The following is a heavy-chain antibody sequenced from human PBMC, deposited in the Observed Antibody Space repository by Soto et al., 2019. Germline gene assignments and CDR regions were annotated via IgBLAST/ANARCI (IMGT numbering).Heavy chain of an antibody. CDR1: GGSISSSSYY. CDR2: IYYSGST. Sequence: QLQLQESVPGLVTPSETLSLTCTVSGGSISSSSYYCGWIRQPPGKGLEWIVSIYYSGSTYYNPSLIGGVTISVDASKNHFSLTLSSVAAADTALYYSAGRMDVWGKGPTVTVCS. CDR3: AGRMDV. J-gene: IGHJ6*03. V-gene: IGHV4-39*02.